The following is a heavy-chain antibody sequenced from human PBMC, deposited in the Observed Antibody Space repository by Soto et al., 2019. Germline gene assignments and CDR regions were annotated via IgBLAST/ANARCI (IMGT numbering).Heavy chain of an antibody. CDR3: ARVCLWGSRNFDY. Sequence: GGSLRLSCAASGFTFSSYAMSWVRQAPGKGLEWVSVISSSYGTTYYADSVKGRFTISRDNSKNTLYLQMNSLRAEETAVYYGARVCLWGSRNFDYWGQGTLVTVSS. CDR2: ISSSYGTT. V-gene: IGHV3-23*01. CDR1: GFTFSSYA. J-gene: IGHJ4*02. D-gene: IGHD3-16*01.